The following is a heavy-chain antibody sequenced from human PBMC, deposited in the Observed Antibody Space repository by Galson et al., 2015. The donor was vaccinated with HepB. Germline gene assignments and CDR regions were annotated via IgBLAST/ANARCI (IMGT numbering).Heavy chain of an antibody. CDR2: IWYDGSNK. D-gene: IGHD5-12*01. CDR1: GFTFSDYG. J-gene: IGHJ4*02. CDR3: ARDYFSGYDLIGY. V-gene: IGHV3-33*01. Sequence: SLRLSCAASGFTFSDYGMHWVRQAPGKGLEWVAVIWYDGSNKYYIDSVKGRFTISKDNSKNTLYLQMNSLRAEDTAVYYCARDYFSGYDLIGYWGQGTLVTVSS.